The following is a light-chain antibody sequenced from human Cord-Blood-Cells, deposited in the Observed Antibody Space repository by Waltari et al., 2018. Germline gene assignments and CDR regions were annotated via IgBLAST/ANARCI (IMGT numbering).Light chain of an antibody. CDR2: DAS. CDR1: QSVSSD. J-gene: IGKJ4*01. CDR3: QQRSNWPLT. Sequence: EIVLTQSQATLSLYPGERATLPCRASQSVSSDLAWYQQKPGQAPRLLIYDASNRATGIPARFSGSGSGTDFTLTISSLEPEDFAVYYCQQRSNWPLTFGGGTKVEIK. V-gene: IGKV3-11*01.